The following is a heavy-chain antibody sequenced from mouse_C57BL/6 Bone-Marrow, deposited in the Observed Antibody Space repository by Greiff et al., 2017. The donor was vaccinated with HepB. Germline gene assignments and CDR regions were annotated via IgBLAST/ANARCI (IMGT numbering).Heavy chain of an antibody. V-gene: IGHV5-4*01. CDR3: ARDRSPTYWYFDV. D-gene: IGHD2-10*01. CDR2: ISDGGSYT. CDR1: GFTFSSYA. J-gene: IGHJ1*03. Sequence: EVMLVESGGGLVKPGGSLKLSCAASGFTFSSYAMSWVRQTPEKRLEWVATISDGGSYTYYPDNVKGRFTISRDNAKNNLYLQMSHLKSEDTAMYYCARDRSPTYWYFDVWGTGTTVTVSS.